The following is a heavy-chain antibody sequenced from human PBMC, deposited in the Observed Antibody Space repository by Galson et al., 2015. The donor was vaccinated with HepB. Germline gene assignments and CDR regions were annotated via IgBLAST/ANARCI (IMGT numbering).Heavy chain of an antibody. CDR1: ELGLNDYA. CDR3: AKSEYYDSPYDF. J-gene: IGHJ4*02. Sequence: SLRLSCAGTELGLNDYAMHWVRQAPGKGLEWVSSISWNSGNIGYADSVRGRFTISRDNAKNSLYLQMNSLGPEDTAFYYCAKSEYYDSPYDFWGQGTLVTVSS. V-gene: IGHV3-9*01. CDR2: ISWNSGNI. D-gene: IGHD5-12*01.